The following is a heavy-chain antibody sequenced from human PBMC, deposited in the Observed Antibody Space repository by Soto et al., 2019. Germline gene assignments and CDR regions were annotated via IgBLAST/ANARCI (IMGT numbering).Heavy chain of an antibody. J-gene: IGHJ4*02. CDR1: GFTFSSYG. CDR3: AKDLWGSDYGGNAPIDY. V-gene: IGHV3-30*18. Sequence: QVQLVESGGGVVQPGRSLRLSCAASGFTFSSYGMHWVRQAPGKGLEWVAVISYDGSNKYYADSVKGQFTISRDNSKNTLYLQMNSLRAEDTAVYYCAKDLWGSDYGGNAPIDYWGQGTLVTVSS. D-gene: IGHD4-17*01. CDR2: ISYDGSNK.